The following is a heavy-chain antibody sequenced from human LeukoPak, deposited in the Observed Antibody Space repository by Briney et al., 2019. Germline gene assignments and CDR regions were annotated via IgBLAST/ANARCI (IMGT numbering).Heavy chain of an antibody. V-gene: IGHV1-2*04. CDR2: FNPNTGDA. CDR1: GYRFTDFS. J-gene: IGHJ4*02. Sequence: GASVKVSCKASGYRFTDFSIYWVRQAPGQGLEWMGWFNPNTGDAKYAEKFQGWITMTSDTSIRTAYMEIRGLKSDDTAIYYCATGGPQTSGEKRGLDYWGQGTLVTVSS. D-gene: IGHD6-25*01. CDR3: ATGGPQTSGEKRGLDY.